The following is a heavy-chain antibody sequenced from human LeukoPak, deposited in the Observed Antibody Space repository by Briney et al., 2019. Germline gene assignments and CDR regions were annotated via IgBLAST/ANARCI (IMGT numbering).Heavy chain of an antibody. V-gene: IGHV3-74*01. D-gene: IGHD3-10*01. CDR3: VNMVSDSGVEGK. Sequence: GGSLRLSCAASGFTFSKYYMHWVRQAPGKGPVWISYINGDGSHTTYADSVRGRFTISRDNAINTVYLQMNSLRDEDTAIYYCVNMVSDSGVEGKWGQGTLVTVSS. CDR2: INGDGSHT. J-gene: IGHJ4*02. CDR1: GFTFSKYY.